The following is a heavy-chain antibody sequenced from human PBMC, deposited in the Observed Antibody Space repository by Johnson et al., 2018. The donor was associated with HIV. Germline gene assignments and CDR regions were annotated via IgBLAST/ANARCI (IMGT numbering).Heavy chain of an antibody. CDR3: ARVWVVEVARGAFDI. CDR2: VKQDGSEK. D-gene: IGHD2-15*01. CDR1: GFTFSSYW. Sequence: VQLVESGGGLVQPGGSLRLSCAASGFTFSSYWMAWVRQAPGKGLAWVANVKQDGSEKNYVDSVKGRFTISRDNAKNSMYLQMNSLRGEDTAVYYCARVWVVEVARGAFDIWGQGTMVTVSS. J-gene: IGHJ3*02. V-gene: IGHV3-7*01.